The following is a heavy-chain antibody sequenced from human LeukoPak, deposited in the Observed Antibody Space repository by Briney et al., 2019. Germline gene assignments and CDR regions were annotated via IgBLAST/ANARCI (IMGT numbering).Heavy chain of an antibody. CDR2: INVDGTAE. CDR1: GFSFSTIY. V-gene: IGHV3-7*03. D-gene: IGHD4-17*01. J-gene: IGHJ5*02. Sequence: GGSLRLSCAASGFSFSTIYMSWVRQTPGQGLEWVASINVDGTAEYYVDSVKGRFTISRDNAKNSLYLQMNSLRAEDTAVYYCARADYGDYGTSNWFDPWGQGTLVTVSS. CDR3: ARADYGDYGTSNWFDP.